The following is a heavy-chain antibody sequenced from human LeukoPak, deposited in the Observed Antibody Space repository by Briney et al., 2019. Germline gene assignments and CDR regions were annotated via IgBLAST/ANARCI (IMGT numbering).Heavy chain of an antibody. CDR3: ATLAFDS. J-gene: IGHJ4*02. Sequence: GGSLRLSCTASGFTFSRSWMHWVRQAPGKGLEWVADIKEDGSDKYYGDSVKGRFTISRDNAKNSVYLQMNSLSPEDTAIYFCATLAFDSWGRGTLVTVS. CDR1: GFTFSRSW. CDR2: IKEDGSDK. V-gene: IGHV3-7*01. D-gene: IGHD3-3*02.